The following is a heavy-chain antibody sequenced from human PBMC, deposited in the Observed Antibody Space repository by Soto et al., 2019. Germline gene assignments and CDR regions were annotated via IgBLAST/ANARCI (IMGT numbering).Heavy chain of an antibody. Sequence: VQFSCKASGYTFTGDYMHWVRQAPGQGLEWMGWINPNSGGTNYAQKFQGRVTMTRDTSISTAYMELSRLRSDDTAVYYCARGDSSSWSQIGAFDIWGQGTMVTVSS. CDR2: INPNSGGT. J-gene: IGHJ3*02. CDR1: GYTFTGDY. CDR3: ARGDSSSWSQIGAFDI. V-gene: IGHV1-2*02. D-gene: IGHD6-13*01.